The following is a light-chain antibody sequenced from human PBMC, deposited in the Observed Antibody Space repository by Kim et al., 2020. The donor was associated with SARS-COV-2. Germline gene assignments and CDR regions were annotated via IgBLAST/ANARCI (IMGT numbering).Light chain of an antibody. J-gene: IGKJ1*01. CDR1: QKIVYIYDNKNY. CDR2: WAS. Sequence: ATINCKSSQKIVYIYDNKNYLAWYQQKAGQPPKVLFYWASTREFGVPDRFSAGGSGTDFTLTINSLQAEDVAVYYCQQYHTAPRTFGQGTKVDIK. CDR3: QQYHTAPRT. V-gene: IGKV4-1*01.